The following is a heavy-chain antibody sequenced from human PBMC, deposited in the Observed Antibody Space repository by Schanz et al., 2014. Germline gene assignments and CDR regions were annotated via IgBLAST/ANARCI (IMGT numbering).Heavy chain of an antibody. D-gene: IGHD1-1*01. CDR2: VFPNGIT. CDR1: RHSFSSSNW. CDR3: ARDTTWRLDL. J-gene: IGHJ2*01. V-gene: IGHV4-61*02. Sequence: QVQLQESGPGLVKPSETLSLTCVVSRHSFSSSNWWGWIRQPAGKALEWVGRVFPNGITNYNPSLKSRVTIPLDTSKNQSSLPLTSLTAADTAVYYCARDTTWRLDLWGRGTLVTVSS.